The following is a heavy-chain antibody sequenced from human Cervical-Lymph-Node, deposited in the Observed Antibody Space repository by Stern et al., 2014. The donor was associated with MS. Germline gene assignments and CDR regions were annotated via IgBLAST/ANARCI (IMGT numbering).Heavy chain of an antibody. J-gene: IGHJ4*02. V-gene: IGHV7-4-1*02. D-gene: IGHD3-3*01. CDR1: GYTFTSYA. CDR3: ASGAMGDFWSGYSYFDY. Sequence: QVQLQQSGSELKKPGASVKVSCKASGYTFTSYAMNWVRQAPGQGLEWMGWINTNNGNPTYAQGFTGRFVFSLDTSVSTAYLQISSLKAEDTAVYYCASGAMGDFWSGYSYFDYWGQGTLVTVSS. CDR2: INTNNGNP.